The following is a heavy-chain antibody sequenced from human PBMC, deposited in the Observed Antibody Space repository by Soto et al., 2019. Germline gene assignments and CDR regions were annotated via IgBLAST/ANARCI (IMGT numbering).Heavy chain of an antibody. CDR3: ARDQGDLGTFDY. J-gene: IGHJ4*02. CDR2: ISSSSSYI. Sequence: GGSLRLSCAASGFTFSSYSMNWVRQAPGKGLEWVSSISSSSSYIYYADSVKGRFTISRDNAKNSLYLQMNSLRAEDTAVYYCARDQGDLGTFDYWGQGTLVTVSS. D-gene: IGHD3-16*01. V-gene: IGHV3-21*01. CDR1: GFTFSSYS.